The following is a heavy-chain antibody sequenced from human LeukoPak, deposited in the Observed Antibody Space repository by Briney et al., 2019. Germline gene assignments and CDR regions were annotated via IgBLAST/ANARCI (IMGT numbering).Heavy chain of an antibody. D-gene: IGHD3-3*01. Sequence: NPSETLSLTCAVYGGSFSGYYWSWIRQPPGKGLEWIGEINHSGSTNYNPSLKSRVTISVDTSKNQFSLKLSSVTAADTAVYYCASLWSGYYGDYWGQGTLVTVSS. V-gene: IGHV4-34*01. CDR2: INHSGST. CDR3: ASLWSGYYGDY. CDR1: GGSFSGYY. J-gene: IGHJ4*02.